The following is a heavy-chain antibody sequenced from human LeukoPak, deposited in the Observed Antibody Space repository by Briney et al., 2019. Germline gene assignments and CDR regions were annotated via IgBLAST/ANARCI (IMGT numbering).Heavy chain of an antibody. CDR3: ARGDSWYFSVGY. J-gene: IGHJ4*02. Sequence: PSETLSLTCTVSGYSISSGYYWGWIRQPPGKGLEWIGSIYHSGSTYYNPSLKSRVTISVDTSKNQFSLKLSSVTAADTAVYYCARGDSWYFSVGYWGQGTLVTVSS. CDR2: IYHSGST. CDR1: GYSISSGYY. D-gene: IGHD6-13*01. V-gene: IGHV4-38-2*02.